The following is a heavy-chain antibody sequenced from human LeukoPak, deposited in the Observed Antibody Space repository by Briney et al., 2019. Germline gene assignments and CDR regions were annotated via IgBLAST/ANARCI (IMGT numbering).Heavy chain of an antibody. D-gene: IGHD5-24*01. CDR2: IYPGDSDT. Sequence: GESLKISCKGSGYSFTSYWIGWVCQMPGKGLEWMGIIYPGDSDTRYSPSFQGQVTISADKSISTAYLQWSSLKASDTAMYYCARSQGEYGYNTHVFDYWGQGTLVTVSS. V-gene: IGHV5-51*01. CDR1: GYSFTSYW. CDR3: ARSQGEYGYNTHVFDY. J-gene: IGHJ4*02.